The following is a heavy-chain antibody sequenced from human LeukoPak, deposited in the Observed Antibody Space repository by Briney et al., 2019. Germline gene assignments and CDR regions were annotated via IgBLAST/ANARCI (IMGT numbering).Heavy chain of an antibody. V-gene: IGHV3-30*02. CDR1: GFTFSSYG. D-gene: IGHD5-18*01. CDR2: IRYDGSNK. Sequence: GGSLRLSCAASGFTFSSYGMHWVRQAPGKGLEWVAFIRYDGSNKYYADSVKGRFTISRDNAKNSLYLQMNSLRAEDTAVYYCARRDTAMDANWFDPWGQGTLVTVSS. J-gene: IGHJ5*02. CDR3: ARRDTAMDANWFDP.